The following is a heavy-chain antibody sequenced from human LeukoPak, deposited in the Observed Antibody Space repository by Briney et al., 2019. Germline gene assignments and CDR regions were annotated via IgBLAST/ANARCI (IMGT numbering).Heavy chain of an antibody. V-gene: IGHV3-23*01. J-gene: IGHJ6*03. D-gene: IGHD2-15*01. CDR3: AKDTTAWWYHRAYMNV. CDR2: ISGSGDKT. Sequence: GASLRLSCAASGFSLSTYALSWVRQAPGGGLEWVAAISGSGDKTYHADSVKGRFTISKDNSENRLSLQMDSLRAEDTAVYFCAKDTTAWWYHRAYMNVWGKGTTVTVSS. CDR1: GFSLSTYA.